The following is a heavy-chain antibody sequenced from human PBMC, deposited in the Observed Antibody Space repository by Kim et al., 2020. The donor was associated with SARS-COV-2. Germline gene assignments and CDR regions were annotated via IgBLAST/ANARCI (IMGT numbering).Heavy chain of an antibody. J-gene: IGHJ1*01. CDR1: GGSISSYY. D-gene: IGHD6-13*01. CDR3: AREDSSSWSFQH. CDR2: IYYSGST. V-gene: IGHV4-59*13. Sequence: SETLSLTCTVSGGSISSYYWSWIRQPPGKGLEWIGYIYYSGSTNYNPSLKSRVTISVDTSKNQFSLKLSSVTAADTAVYYCAREDSSSWSFQHWGQGTLVTVSS.